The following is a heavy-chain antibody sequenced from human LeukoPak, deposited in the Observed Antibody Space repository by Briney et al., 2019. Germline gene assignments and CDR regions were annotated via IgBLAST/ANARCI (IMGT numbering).Heavy chain of an antibody. CDR3: ARVLRPMASQYYFDY. CDR2: IYYRATT. J-gene: IGHJ4*02. D-gene: IGHD3-10*01. CDR1: GASINTYY. V-gene: IGHV4-59*01. Sequence: PSETLSLTCTVSGASINTYYWSWIRQPPGKGLEWIGYIYYRATTSYNPSLKTRVTISIDTSKNQFSLKLSSVTAADTAVYYCARVLRPMASQYYFDYWGQGTLVTVSS.